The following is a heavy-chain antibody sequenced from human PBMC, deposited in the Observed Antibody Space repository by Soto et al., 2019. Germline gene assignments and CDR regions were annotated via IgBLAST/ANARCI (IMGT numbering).Heavy chain of an antibody. CDR1: GYTFTSYY. CDR2: INPSGGST. J-gene: IGHJ4*02. V-gene: IGHV1-46*01. Sequence: ASVKVSCKGSGYTFTSYYMHWVRQAPGQGLEWMGIINPSGGSTSYAQKFQGRVTMTRDTSTSTAYMELRSLRSDDTAVYYCARDQFYCGGDCPLDYWGQGTLVSVSS. D-gene: IGHD2-21*02. CDR3: ARDQFYCGGDCPLDY.